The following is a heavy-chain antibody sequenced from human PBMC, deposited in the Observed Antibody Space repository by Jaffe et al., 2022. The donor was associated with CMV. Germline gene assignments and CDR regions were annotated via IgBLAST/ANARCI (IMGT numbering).Heavy chain of an antibody. CDR2: INTDGSGI. D-gene: IGHD1-26*01. Sequence: EEQLVESGGGLVQPGGSLRLSCAASGFSFSSYWMHWVRQAPGKGLVWVSRINTDGSGINYADSVKGRFTISRDNAKNTVYLQMNSLRAEDTGVYYCARSRGPGATCVGYWGQGTSVTVSS. CDR1: GFSFSSYW. J-gene: IGHJ4*02. V-gene: IGHV3-74*01. CDR3: ARSRGPGATCVGY.